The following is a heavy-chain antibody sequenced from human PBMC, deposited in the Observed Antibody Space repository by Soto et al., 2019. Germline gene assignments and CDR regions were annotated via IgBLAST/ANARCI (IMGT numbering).Heavy chain of an antibody. D-gene: IGHD3-10*01. V-gene: IGHV3-11*01. CDR2: ISSSGSTI. CDR1: GFTFSDYY. J-gene: IGHJ5*02. Sequence: QVQLVESGGGLVKPGGSLRLSCAASGFTFSDYYMSWIRQAPGKGLEWVSYISSSGSTIYYADSVKGRFTISRDNAKNXXYLQMHGLRAEDTAVSYCARVTYYASGSCINWFAPWGQGALITVSS. CDR3: ARVTYYASGSCINWFAP.